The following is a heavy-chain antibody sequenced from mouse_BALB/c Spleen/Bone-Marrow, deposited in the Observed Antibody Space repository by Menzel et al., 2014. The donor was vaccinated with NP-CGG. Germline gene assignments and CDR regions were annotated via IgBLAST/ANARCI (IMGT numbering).Heavy chain of an antibody. J-gene: IGHJ3*01. D-gene: IGHD3-2*01. CDR3: ARGVRQLGLPF. Sequence: EVQLQQSGAELVKPGASVKLSCTSSGFNIRDTYINWVKQRPEQGLEWIGKIDPAKDNTEYDPKFQGKATITADKPSNTAYLQLSSLTSEDTAVYYCARGVRQLGLPFWGQGTLVTVST. CDR2: IDPAKDNT. V-gene: IGHV14-3*02. CDR1: GFNIRDTY.